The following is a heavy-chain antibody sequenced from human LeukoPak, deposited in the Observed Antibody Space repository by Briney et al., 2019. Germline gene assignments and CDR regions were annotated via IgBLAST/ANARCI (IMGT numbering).Heavy chain of an antibody. CDR1: GASISSSSYF. CDR3: ARDRFGGWYALFDY. Sequence: SETLSLTCAVSGASISSSSYFWGWIRQPPGKGLERIGSLYSGGYTVYNPSLKSRVTISVDTSNNQFSLKLSSVTAADTAVYYCARDRFGGWYALFDYWGQGTLVTVSS. D-gene: IGHD6-19*01. CDR2: LYSGGYT. V-gene: IGHV4-39*02. J-gene: IGHJ4*02.